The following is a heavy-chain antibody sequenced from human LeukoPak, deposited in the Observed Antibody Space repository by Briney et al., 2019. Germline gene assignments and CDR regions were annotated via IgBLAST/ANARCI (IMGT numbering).Heavy chain of an antibody. Sequence: AGGSLTLSCAASGYTFNSYEMNWVRQAPGKGLEWVSYISSSGSTLYDAVSVQGRFTIYKDKAKNSLYLQMNSLRAEDTAVYSCVSSRIAAALPFDYWGQGTLVTVSS. CDR3: VSSRIAAALPFDY. CDR2: ISSSGSTL. V-gene: IGHV3-48*03. J-gene: IGHJ4*02. D-gene: IGHD6-25*01. CDR1: GYTFNSYE.